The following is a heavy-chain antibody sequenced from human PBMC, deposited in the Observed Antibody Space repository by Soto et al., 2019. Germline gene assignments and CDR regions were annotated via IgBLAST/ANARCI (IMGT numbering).Heavy chain of an antibody. Sequence: EVQLVESGGDVVKAGGSLRLSCVGSGFTFSSYNMHWVRQAPGKGLEWVSSISASSTYIHYADSVKGRFTISRDNANNSLYLHMNSLRAADTAVYYCARNGNFYDSGGPRDYWGQGTLVTVSS. CDR1: GFTFSSYN. CDR3: ARNGNFYDSGGPRDY. CDR2: ISASSTYI. D-gene: IGHD3-22*01. J-gene: IGHJ4*02. V-gene: IGHV3-21*01.